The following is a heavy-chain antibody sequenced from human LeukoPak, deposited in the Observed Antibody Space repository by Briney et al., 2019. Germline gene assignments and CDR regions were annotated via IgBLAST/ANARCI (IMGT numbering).Heavy chain of an antibody. D-gene: IGHD3-9*01. CDR3: AKDYDDKFDY. V-gene: IGHV3-30*02. CDR2: IRYDGSNK. Sequence: GGSLRLSCAASGFTFSSYGMHWVRQAPGKGLEGVAFIRYDGSNKYYADSVKGRFTISRDNSKNTLYLQINSLRAEDTALYYCAKDYDDKFDYWGQGTLVTVSS. J-gene: IGHJ4*02. CDR1: GFTFSSYG.